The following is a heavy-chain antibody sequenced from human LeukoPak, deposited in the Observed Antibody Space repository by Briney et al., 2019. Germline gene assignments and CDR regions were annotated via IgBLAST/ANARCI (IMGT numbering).Heavy chain of an antibody. CDR3: ARHYNSLDYVWGSYQPRGFDP. D-gene: IGHD3-16*02. CDR1: GGSISSSSYY. CDR2: IYYSGST. J-gene: IGHJ5*02. Sequence: SETLSLTCTVSGGSISSSSYYWGWIRQPPGKGLEWIGYIYYSGSTNYNPSLKSRVTISVDTSKNQFSLKLSSVTAADTAVYYCARHYNSLDYVWGSYQPRGFDPWGQGTLVTVSS. V-gene: IGHV4-61*05.